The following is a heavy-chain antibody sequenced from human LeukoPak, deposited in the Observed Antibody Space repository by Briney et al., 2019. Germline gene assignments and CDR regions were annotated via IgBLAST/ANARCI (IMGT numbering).Heavy chain of an antibody. J-gene: IGHJ4*02. CDR2: ISYDGSIK. D-gene: IGHD6-19*01. Sequence: PGRSLRLSCAASGFSFSSYAMHWVRQAPGKGLEWVTTISYDGSIKYYADSVKGRFTTSRDNSKNTLYLQMNGLRAEDTAVYYCAKDLAAVPGNKYFAYWGQGTLVTVSS. CDR1: GFSFSSYA. CDR3: AKDLAAVPGNKYFAY. V-gene: IGHV3-30*04.